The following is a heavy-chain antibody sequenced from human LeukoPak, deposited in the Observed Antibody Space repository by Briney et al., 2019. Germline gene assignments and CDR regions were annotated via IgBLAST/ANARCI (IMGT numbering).Heavy chain of an antibody. Sequence: SETLSLTCTVSGGSISSYYWSWIRQPPGKGLEWIGEINHSETTYYNPSLKSRVTISLDTSKNQFSLKLSSVTAADTAVYYCARRGQPHYYMDVWGKGTTVTVSS. CDR2: INHSETT. CDR3: ARRGQPHYYMDV. J-gene: IGHJ6*03. D-gene: IGHD3-10*01. CDR1: GGSISSYY. V-gene: IGHV4-34*01.